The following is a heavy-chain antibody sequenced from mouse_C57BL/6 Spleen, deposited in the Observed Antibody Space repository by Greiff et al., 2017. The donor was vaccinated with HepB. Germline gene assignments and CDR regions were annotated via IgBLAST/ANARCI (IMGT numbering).Heavy chain of an antibody. CDR3: ARTVEAWFAY. Sequence: VQLQQSGPELVKPGASVKISCKASGYSFTDYNMNWVKQSNGKSLEWIGDINPNNGGTSYNQKFKGKATLTVDKSSSTAYMELRSLTSEDSAVYYCARTVEAWFAYWGQGTLVTVSA. J-gene: IGHJ3*01. CDR2: INPNNGGT. V-gene: IGHV1-18*01. CDR1: GYSFTDYN. D-gene: IGHD1-1*01.